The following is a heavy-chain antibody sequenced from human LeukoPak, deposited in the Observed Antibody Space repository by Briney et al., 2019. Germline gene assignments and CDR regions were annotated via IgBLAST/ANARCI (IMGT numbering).Heavy chain of an antibody. J-gene: IGHJ4*02. D-gene: IGHD6-19*01. CDR1: GGSISGYY. Sequence: SETLSLTCTVSGGSISGYYWNWIRQSAGKGLEWIGRIYANGGTNYNPSLRSRVSMSVDTSKNQFSLKLSSVTAADTAGYYCARVTVAGTPDYWGQGTLVTVSS. CDR2: IYANGGT. CDR3: ARVTVAGTPDY. V-gene: IGHV4-4*07.